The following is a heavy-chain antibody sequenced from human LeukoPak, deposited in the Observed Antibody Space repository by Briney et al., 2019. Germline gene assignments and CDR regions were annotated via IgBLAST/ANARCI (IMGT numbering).Heavy chain of an antibody. CDR2: IYHSGST. CDR3: ARHTPRGSSLVYFDY. CDR1: GGSISGYY. J-gene: IGHJ4*02. V-gene: IGHV4-38-2*02. Sequence: SETLSLTCTVSGGSISGYYWGWIRQPPGKGLEWIGSIYHSGSTYYNPSLKSRVTISVDTSKNQFSLKLSSVTAADTAVYYCARHTPRGSSLVYFDYWGQGTLVTVSS. D-gene: IGHD6-13*01.